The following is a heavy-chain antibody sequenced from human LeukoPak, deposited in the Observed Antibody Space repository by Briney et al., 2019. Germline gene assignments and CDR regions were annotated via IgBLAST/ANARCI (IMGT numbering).Heavy chain of an antibody. CDR3: ARVDDWNESEF. V-gene: IGHV4-59*01. D-gene: IGHD1-1*01. CDR2: IYYSVGT. J-gene: IGHJ4*02. Sequence: SETLSLTCTVSGGSLRSYYWSWVRQPPGKPLEWIGYIYYSVGTNYNPSLKSRVTILVDTSKNQFSLKLRSVTAPDTALYYGARVDDWNESEFWGQGALVTVSS. CDR1: GGSLRSYY.